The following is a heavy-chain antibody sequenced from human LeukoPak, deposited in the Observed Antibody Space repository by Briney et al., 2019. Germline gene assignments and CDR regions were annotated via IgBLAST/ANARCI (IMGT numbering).Heavy chain of an antibody. CDR1: GGSFSGY. V-gene: IGHV4-34*01. CDR2: INHSGST. D-gene: IGHD6-13*01. J-gene: IGHJ4*02. Sequence: SETLSLTCAVYGGSFSGYWSWIRQPPGKGLEWIGEINHSGSTNYNPSLKSRVTISVDTSKNQFSLKLSSVTAADTAVYYCARRNGYSSSWSLGYWGQGTLVTVSS. CDR3: ARRNGYSSSWSLGY.